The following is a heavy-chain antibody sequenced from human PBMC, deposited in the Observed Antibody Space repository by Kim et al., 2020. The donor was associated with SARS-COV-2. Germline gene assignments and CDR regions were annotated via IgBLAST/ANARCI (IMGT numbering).Heavy chain of an antibody. CDR1: GFTFSSYA. CDR2: VSGDGGST. Sequence: GGSLRLSCAASGFTFSSYAMNWVRQAPGKGLDWVSFVSGDGGSTYYADSVKGRFTISRDNSKNTVYLQMTSLRAEDTAVYYCAKWTDGRAFDYWGQGTL. V-gene: IGHV3-23*01. CDR3: AKWTDGRAFDY. D-gene: IGHD5-12*01. J-gene: IGHJ4*02.